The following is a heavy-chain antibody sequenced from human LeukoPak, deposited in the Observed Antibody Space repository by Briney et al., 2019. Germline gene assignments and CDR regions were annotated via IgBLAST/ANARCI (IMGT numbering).Heavy chain of an antibody. V-gene: IGHV4-59*01. CDR3: ARERLTGTPDY. CDR1: GGSISSYY. D-gene: IGHD1-7*01. J-gene: IGHJ4*02. Sequence: SETLSLTCTVSGGSISSYYWSWIRQPPGKGLEWIGYIYYSGSTNYNPSLKSRVTISVDTSKNQLSLKLSSVTAADTAVYYCARERLTGTPDYWGQGTLVTVSS. CDR2: IYYSGST.